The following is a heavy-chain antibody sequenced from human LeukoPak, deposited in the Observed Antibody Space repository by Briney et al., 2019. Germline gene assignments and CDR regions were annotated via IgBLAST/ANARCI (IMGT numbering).Heavy chain of an antibody. CDR1: GGSISSYY. J-gene: IGHJ4*02. CDR2: IYYSGST. D-gene: IGHD1-1*01. Sequence: PSETLSLTCTVSGGSISSYYWSWIRQPPGKGLEWIGYIYYSGSTNYNPSLKSRVTISVDTSKNQFSLKLSSVTAADTAVYYCARDRGTWDDDGFDYWGQGTLVTVSS. CDR3: ARDRGTWDDDGFDY. V-gene: IGHV4-59*12.